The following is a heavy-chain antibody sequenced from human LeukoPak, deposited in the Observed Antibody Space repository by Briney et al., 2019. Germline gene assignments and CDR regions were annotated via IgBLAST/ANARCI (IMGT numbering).Heavy chain of an antibody. CDR3: ARSLAGTSNWD. D-gene: IGHD2-2*01. V-gene: IGHV4-38-2*01. J-gene: IGHJ4*02. CDR2: IYHSGST. CDR1: GYSISSGYY. Sequence: PSQTLSLTCSVSGYSISSGYYWDWIRQPPGKGLEWIGNIYHSGSTYYNPSLKSRVTISVDTSKNQFSLRLSSVTAADTAMYYCARSLAGTSNWDWGQGTLVTVSS.